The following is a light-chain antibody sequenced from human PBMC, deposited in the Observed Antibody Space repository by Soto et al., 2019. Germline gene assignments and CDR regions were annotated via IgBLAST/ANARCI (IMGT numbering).Light chain of an antibody. CDR2: EVT. J-gene: IGLJ2*01. Sequence: QSVLTQPASVSGSPGQSITISCTGTSSDLGVYNYVSWYQQHPGKAPKLIIYEVTNRPSGVSNRFSGSKSGNTASLTISGLLAEDEADYYCRSYTTSSTPVVFGGGPKLTVL. CDR1: SSDLGVYNY. CDR3: RSYTTSSTPVV. V-gene: IGLV2-14*01.